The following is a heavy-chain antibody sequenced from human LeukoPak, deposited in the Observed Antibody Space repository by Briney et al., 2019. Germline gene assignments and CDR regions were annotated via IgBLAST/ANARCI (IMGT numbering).Heavy chain of an antibody. V-gene: IGHV1-69*04. D-gene: IGHD2-2*01. CDR2: IIPILGIA. J-gene: IGHJ4*02. CDR1: GGTFSIYA. Sequence: GASVKVSFTASGGTFSIYAISWVGQAPGQGVEGMGRIIPILGIANYAQKFQGRVTITADKSTSTAYMELSSLRSEDTAVYYCARVEDCSKIDYWGQGTLVTVSS. CDR3: ARVEDCSKIDY.